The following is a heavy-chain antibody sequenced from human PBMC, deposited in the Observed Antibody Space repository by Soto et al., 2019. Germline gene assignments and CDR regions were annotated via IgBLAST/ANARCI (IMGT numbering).Heavy chain of an antibody. J-gene: IGHJ5*02. CDR1: GGSISSGDYY. V-gene: IGHV4-30-4*01. Sequence: SETLSLTCTVSGGSISSGDYYWSWIRQPPGKGLEWIGYIYYSGSTYYNPSLKSRVTISVDTSKNQFSLKLSSVTAADTAVYYCARGRVVVPAAVMFNCLDPWGQGALVTVSS. CDR3: ARGRVVVPAAVMFNCLDP. CDR2: IYYSGST. D-gene: IGHD2-2*01.